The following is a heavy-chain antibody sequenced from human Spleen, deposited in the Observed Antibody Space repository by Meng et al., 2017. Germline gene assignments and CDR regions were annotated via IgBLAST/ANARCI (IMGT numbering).Heavy chain of an antibody. CDR1: GYTFTGNY. Sequence: QVALVQSGAEVKNPGASVKVSCKASGYTFTGNYIHWVRQAPGQGLEWMGWINPNSGGTFYAQKFKGRVTLTSDTSISTAYMDLTSLRSDDTAVYYCARGVRDNTNWFDLWGQGTLVTVSS. D-gene: IGHD1-1*01. CDR2: INPNSGGT. CDR3: ARGVRDNTNWFDL. J-gene: IGHJ5*02. V-gene: IGHV1-2*02.